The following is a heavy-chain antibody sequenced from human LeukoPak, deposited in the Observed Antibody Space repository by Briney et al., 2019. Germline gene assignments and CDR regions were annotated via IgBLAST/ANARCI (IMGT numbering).Heavy chain of an antibody. D-gene: IGHD6-19*01. CDR2: ISAYNGNT. CDR3: ARDLLVRIAVAGAEVDY. V-gene: IGHV1-18*01. Sequence: ASVKVSCTASGYTFTSYGISWVRQAPGQGLEWMGWISAYNGNTSYAQKLQGRVTMTTDTSTSTAYMELRSLRSDDTAVYYCARDLLVRIAVAGAEVDYWGQGTLVTVSS. CDR1: GYTFTSYG. J-gene: IGHJ4*02.